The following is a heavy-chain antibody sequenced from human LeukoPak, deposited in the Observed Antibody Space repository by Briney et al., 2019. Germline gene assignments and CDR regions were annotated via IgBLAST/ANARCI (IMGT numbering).Heavy chain of an antibody. CDR3: AREDTMVRGAPLGYFDY. CDR1: GYTFTSYA. Sequence: GSSVKVSCKASGYTFTSYAMHWMRQAPGQRLEWMGWINAGNGNTKYSQKFQGRVTITRDTSASTAYMELSSLRSEDTAVYYCAREDTMVRGAPLGYFDYWGQGTLVTVSS. D-gene: IGHD3-10*01. J-gene: IGHJ4*02. CDR2: INAGNGNT. V-gene: IGHV1-3*01.